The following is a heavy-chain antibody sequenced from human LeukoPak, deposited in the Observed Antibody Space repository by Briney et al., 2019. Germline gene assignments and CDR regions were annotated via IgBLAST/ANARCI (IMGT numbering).Heavy chain of an antibody. J-gene: IGHJ4*02. CDR2: IKQDGSEK. V-gene: IGHV3-7*01. Sequence: GGSLRLSCAASGFTFSSYWMSWVRQAPGKGLEWVANIKQDGSEKYYVDSVKGRFTISRDNAKNSLYLQMNSLRAEDTAIYYCARDQEYDEAGNLDYWGQGTLVTVSS. CDR1: GFTFSSYW. D-gene: IGHD1-14*01. CDR3: ARDQEYDEAGNLDY.